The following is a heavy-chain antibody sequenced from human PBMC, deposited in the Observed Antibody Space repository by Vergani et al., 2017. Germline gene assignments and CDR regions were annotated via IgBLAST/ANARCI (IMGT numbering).Heavy chain of an antibody. Sequence: QITLKESGPTLVKPTQTLTLTCTFSGFSLSTSGVGVGWIRQPPGKALEWLALIYWNADKRYSPSLKSRLTITKNTSKNQVVLTMTNMDPVDTATYYCAHETITYYYYYGMDVWGQGTTVTVSS. CDR3: AHETITYYYYYGMDV. CDR1: GFSLSTSGVG. CDR2: IYWNADK. V-gene: IGHV2-5*01. D-gene: IGHD3-3*01. J-gene: IGHJ6*02.